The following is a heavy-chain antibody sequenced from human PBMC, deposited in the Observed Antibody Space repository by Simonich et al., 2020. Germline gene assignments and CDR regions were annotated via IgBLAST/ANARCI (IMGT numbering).Heavy chain of an antibody. CDR3: ARASRGTWWYYYFDY. Sequence: QVQLVQSGAEVKKPGASVKVSCKASGYTFTSYGISWVRQAPGQGLGWMGWLGASHGNQTYAQKLQGRDTMTTDTSTSTAYMERRSLRSDDTAVYYCARASRGTWWYYYFDYWGQGTLVTVSS. D-gene: IGHD2-15*01. CDR1: GYTFTSYG. J-gene: IGHJ4*02. CDR2: LGASHGNQ. V-gene: IGHV1-18*01.